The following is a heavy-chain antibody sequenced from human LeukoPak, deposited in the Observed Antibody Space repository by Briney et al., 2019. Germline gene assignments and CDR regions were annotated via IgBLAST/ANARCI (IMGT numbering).Heavy chain of an antibody. CDR3: ARAEYSSSWYDPFQH. V-gene: IGHV1-18*04. CDR2: ISAYNGNT. J-gene: IGHJ1*01. CDR1: GYTFTSYG. D-gene: IGHD6-13*01. Sequence: ASVEVSCKASGYTFTSYGISWVRQAPGQGLEWMGWISAYNGNTNYAQKLQGRVTMTTDTSTSTAYMELRSLRSDDTAVYYCARAEYSSSWYDPFQHWGQGTLVTVSS.